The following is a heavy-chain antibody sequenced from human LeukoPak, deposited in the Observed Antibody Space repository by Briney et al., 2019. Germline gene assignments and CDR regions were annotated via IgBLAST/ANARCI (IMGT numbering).Heavy chain of an antibody. Sequence: ASVKGSCKASGYTFTSYDINWVRQATGQGLEWMGWMNPNSGNTGYAQKFQGRVTMARNTSISTAYMELSSLRSEDTAVYYCARIGASDVFDIWGQGTMVTVSS. D-gene: IGHD3-16*01. CDR2: MNPNSGNT. CDR3: ARIGASDVFDI. CDR1: GYTFTSYD. V-gene: IGHV1-8*01. J-gene: IGHJ3*02.